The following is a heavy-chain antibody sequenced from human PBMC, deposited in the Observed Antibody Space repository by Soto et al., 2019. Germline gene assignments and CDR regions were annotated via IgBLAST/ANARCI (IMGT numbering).Heavy chain of an antibody. Sequence: EVQLVESGGGLVQPGGSLRLSCAASGFTFSSYSMSWVRQAPGKGLEWVANINKNGGEKYYVDSVKGRFTISRDNAKNSLYLEMNILRAEDTAVYYCARPWDTAMVSTWNYWGQGTLVTVSS. CDR2: INKNGGEK. CDR3: ARPWDTAMVSTWNY. J-gene: IGHJ4*02. CDR1: GFTFSSYS. D-gene: IGHD5-18*01. V-gene: IGHV3-7*03.